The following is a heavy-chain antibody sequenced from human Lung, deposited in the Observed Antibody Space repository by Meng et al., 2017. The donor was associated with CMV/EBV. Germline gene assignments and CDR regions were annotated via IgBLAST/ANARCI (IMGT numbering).Heavy chain of an antibody. CDR2: IRSKAFGGAQ. D-gene: IGHD4/OR15-4a*01. J-gene: IGHJ6*01. V-gene: IGHV3-49*02. Sequence: SXKISXPASGFTFGDYTLSWVRQAPGKGLEWVGFIRSKAFGGAQEYAGAVKGRFTISIDDSKVIAYLQMNSLKPEDTAVYYCTRDKTIVTSWMYNNYYGMEVCGQGNXVNGYS. CDR3: TRDKTIVTSWMYNNYYGMEV. CDR1: GFTFGDYT.